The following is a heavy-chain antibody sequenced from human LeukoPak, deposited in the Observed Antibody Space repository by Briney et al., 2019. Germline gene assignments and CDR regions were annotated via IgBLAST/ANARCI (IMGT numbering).Heavy chain of an antibody. Sequence: QVGGSLRLSCAASGFTVSSNYKNWVRQAPGKGLEWVSAIYSGGSTYFADSVKGRFTISRDNSKNTLYLQMNSLRAEDTAVYYCARDLEYRTAGRFDPWGQGTLVTVSS. V-gene: IGHV3-66*01. D-gene: IGHD6-6*01. CDR3: ARDLEYRTAGRFDP. CDR1: GFTVSSNY. J-gene: IGHJ5*02. CDR2: IYSGGST.